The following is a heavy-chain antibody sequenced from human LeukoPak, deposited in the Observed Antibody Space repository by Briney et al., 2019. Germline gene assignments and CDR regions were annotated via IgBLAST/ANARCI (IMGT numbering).Heavy chain of an antibody. CDR1: GFTFSEYY. CDR2: ISSRTSSHT. V-gene: IGHV3-11*06. J-gene: IGHJ4*02. Sequence: GGSLRLSCAASGFTFSEYYMSWIRQAPGKGLEWVSYISSRTSSHTKYADSVKGRFTISRDNAKNSLYLQMNSLRAEDTAVYYCARSYSSSRGTFDYWGQGTLVTVSS. D-gene: IGHD6-6*01. CDR3: ARSYSSSRGTFDY.